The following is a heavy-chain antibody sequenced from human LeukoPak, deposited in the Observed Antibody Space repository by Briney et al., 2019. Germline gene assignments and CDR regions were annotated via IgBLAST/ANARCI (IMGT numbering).Heavy chain of an antibody. Sequence: GGSLRLSCLASGYTFSSYSINWVRQAPGKGLEWVSSISVRSNYIYYADSVRGRFRISRDDARDSLFLEMNSLRAEDTAVYYCVRLRRNSDASGFYYYYDFWGQGTLVTVSS. CDR3: VRLRRNSDASGFYYYYDF. CDR1: GYTFSSYS. CDR2: ISVRSNYI. D-gene: IGHD3-22*01. V-gene: IGHV3-21*01. J-gene: IGHJ4*02.